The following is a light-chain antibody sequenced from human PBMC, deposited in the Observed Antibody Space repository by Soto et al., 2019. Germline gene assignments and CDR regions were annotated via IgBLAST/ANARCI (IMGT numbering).Light chain of an antibody. CDR3: QSYDSSTFVV. Sequence: NFMLTQPHSVSESPGKTVAISYTRSSGNIDTNFVQWYQQRPGSAPTTVIYEDDQRPSGVPDRFSGSIDSSSNSASLTISGLQTEDEADYYCQSYDSSTFVVFGGGTKLTVL. J-gene: IGLJ2*01. CDR2: EDD. CDR1: SGNIDTNF. V-gene: IGLV6-57*04.